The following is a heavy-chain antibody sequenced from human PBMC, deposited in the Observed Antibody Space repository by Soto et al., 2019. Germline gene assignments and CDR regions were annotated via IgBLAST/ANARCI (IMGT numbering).Heavy chain of an antibody. CDR2: IYRTGST. D-gene: IGHD1-7*01. CDR3: ASRDPGTSVDY. V-gene: IGHV4-4*02. Sequence: SETLSLTCAVYGGSFTSNNLWTWVRQPPGQGLEWLGEIYRTGSTNYNPSVKSRVTISLDKSENQFSLKVTSLTAADTAVYYCASRDPGTSVDYWGQGTLVTVSS. CDR1: GGSFTSNNL. J-gene: IGHJ4*02.